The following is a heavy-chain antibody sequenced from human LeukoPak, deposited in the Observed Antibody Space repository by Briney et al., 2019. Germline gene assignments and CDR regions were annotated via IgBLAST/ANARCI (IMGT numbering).Heavy chain of an antibody. J-gene: IGHJ4*02. CDR3: AKDGYSSGWYGAFDY. CDR2: ISGSGGST. V-gene: IGHV3-23*01. D-gene: IGHD6-19*01. Sequence: GGSLRLSCAASGFTFSSYAMSWVRQAPGKGLEWVSAISGSGGSTYYADSVKGRFTISRDNSKNTLYLQMNSLRAEDTAVYYCAKDGYSSGWYGAFDYWGQGTLVTVSS. CDR1: GFTFSSYA.